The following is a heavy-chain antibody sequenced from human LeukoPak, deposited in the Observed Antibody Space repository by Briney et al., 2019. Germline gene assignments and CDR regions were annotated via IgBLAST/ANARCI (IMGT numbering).Heavy chain of an antibody. CDR1: GGSFSGYY. CDR2: INHSGST. Sequence: SETLSLTCAVYGGSFSGYYWSWIRQPPGKGLEWIGEINHSGSTNYNPSLKSRVTISVDTSKNQFSLKLSSVTAADTAVYYCARQRRPGITGAFDIWGQGTMVTGSS. D-gene: IGHD1-7*01. J-gene: IGHJ3*02. V-gene: IGHV4-34*01. CDR3: ARQRRPGITGAFDI.